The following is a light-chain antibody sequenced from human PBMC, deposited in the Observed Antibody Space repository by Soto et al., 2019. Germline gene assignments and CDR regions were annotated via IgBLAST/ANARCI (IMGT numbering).Light chain of an antibody. CDR3: QQTSSFPLT. CDR1: QGITSW. J-gene: IGKJ4*01. Sequence: DIPMTQSPSSVSASVGDSLTITCRASQGITSWVVWYQHKPGRAPKLLIYAASRLQSGVPSRFSGSGSGTDFTLTISSLQPEDFGTYYCQQTSSFPLTLGGGTKVEIK. V-gene: IGKV1-12*01. CDR2: AAS.